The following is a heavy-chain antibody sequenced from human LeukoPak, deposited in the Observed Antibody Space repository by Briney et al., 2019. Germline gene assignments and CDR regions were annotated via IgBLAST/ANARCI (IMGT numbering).Heavy chain of an antibody. V-gene: IGHV1-2*02. J-gene: IGHJ4*02. CDR3: VRDAIAATGTGG. D-gene: IGHD6-13*01. Sequence: VSVKVSCKASGYTFTDYFMHWVGQAPGQGVEGLGWVNPKSGGTNYAQNFQGRVTMTRDTSISTAYMELSGLRSDDRAVYYCVRDAIAATGTGGWGQGTLVTVSS. CDR1: GYTFTDYF. CDR2: VNPKSGGT.